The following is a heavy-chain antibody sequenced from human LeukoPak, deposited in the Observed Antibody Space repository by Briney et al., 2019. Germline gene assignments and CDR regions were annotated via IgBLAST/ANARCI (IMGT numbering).Heavy chain of an antibody. Sequence: SQTLSPTCTVSGGSISSGGYYWSWIRQHPGKGLEWIGYIYYSGSTYYNPSLKSRVTISVDTSKNQFSLKLSSVTAADTAVYYCARYDSSGYYCHWGQGTLVTVSS. V-gene: IGHV4-31*03. J-gene: IGHJ4*02. CDR3: ARYDSSGYYCH. D-gene: IGHD3-22*01. CDR1: GGSISSGGYY. CDR2: IYYSGST.